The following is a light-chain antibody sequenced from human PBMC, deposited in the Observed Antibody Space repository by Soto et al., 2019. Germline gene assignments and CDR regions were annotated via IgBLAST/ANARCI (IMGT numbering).Light chain of an antibody. CDR3: QQHHSGPPWT. J-gene: IGKJ1*01. V-gene: IGKV1-27*01. CDR2: AAS. Sequence: DIQMTQSPSSLSASVGDRVTITCRASQGISNYLAWYQQKPGKVPKLLIYAASTLQSGVPSRFSGSGSGTDFTLTISSLQPEDVATNYCQQHHSGPPWTFGQGTKVEIK. CDR1: QGISNY.